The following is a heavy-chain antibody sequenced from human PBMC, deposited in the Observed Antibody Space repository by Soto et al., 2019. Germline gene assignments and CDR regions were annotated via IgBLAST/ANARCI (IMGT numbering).Heavy chain of an antibody. CDR2: IKSDVSST. Sequence: GGSLRLSCAASGFSFGSYWRHWVRQAPGKGLVWVSRIKSDVSSTTYVDSVKGRFTISRDNAKNTLYLQMNSLRAEDTAVYYCARGREAAYYDSSGYSDYWGQGTMVTVYS. J-gene: IGHJ4*02. D-gene: IGHD3-22*01. V-gene: IGHV3-74*01. CDR1: GFSFGSYW. CDR3: ARGREAAYYDSSGYSDY.